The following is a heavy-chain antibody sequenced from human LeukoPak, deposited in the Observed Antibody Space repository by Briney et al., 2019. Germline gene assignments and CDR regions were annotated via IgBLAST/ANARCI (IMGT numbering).Heavy chain of an antibody. CDR1: GFTFSNYA. CDR3: AKTYYYDSSGYYYAPTFDY. Sequence: PGGSLRLSCAASGFTFSNYAMSWVRQAPGKGLEWVSAISGSGGSTYYADSVKGRFTISRDNSKNTLYLQMNSLRAEDTAVYYCAKTYYYDSSGYYYAPTFDYWGQGTLVTVSS. D-gene: IGHD3-22*01. V-gene: IGHV3-23*01. J-gene: IGHJ4*02. CDR2: ISGSGGST.